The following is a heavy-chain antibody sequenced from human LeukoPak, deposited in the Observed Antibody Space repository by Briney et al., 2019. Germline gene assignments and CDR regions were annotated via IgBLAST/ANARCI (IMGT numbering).Heavy chain of an antibody. CDR3: ARETPYYESGRRAFDF. CDR2: LYSGGFT. CDR1: GFTVSSSY. V-gene: IGHV3-66*01. J-gene: IGHJ3*01. Sequence: PGGSLRLSCAASGFTVSSSYMSWVRQAPGQGLEWVSVLYSGGFTYYADSVKARFTISRDNSKNTLYLQMNSLRAEDTAIYYCARETPYYESGRRAFDFWGQGTMVTVSS. D-gene: IGHD3-10*01.